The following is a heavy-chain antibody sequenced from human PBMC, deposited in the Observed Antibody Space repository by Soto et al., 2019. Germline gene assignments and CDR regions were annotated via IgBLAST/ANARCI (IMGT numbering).Heavy chain of an antibody. CDR3: ARQIYDSDTGPNFQYYFDS. CDR1: GYSFAGYW. D-gene: IGHD3-22*01. Sequence: GESLKISCKGSGYSFAGYWITWVRQKPGKGLEWMGRIDPSDSQTYYSPSFRGHVTISVTKSITTVFLQWNSLRASDTAMYYCARQIYDSDTGPNFQYYFDSWGQGTPVTVSS. V-gene: IGHV5-10-1*01. CDR2: IDPSDSQT. J-gene: IGHJ4*02.